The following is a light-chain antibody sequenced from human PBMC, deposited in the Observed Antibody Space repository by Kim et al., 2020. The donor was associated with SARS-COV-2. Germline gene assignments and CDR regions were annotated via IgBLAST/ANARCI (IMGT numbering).Light chain of an antibody. J-gene: IGKJ1*01. CDR3: MQGTHWAPT. CDR2: KVS. CDR1: PSLVFRDGHLY. Sequence: PATISCRYSPSLVFRDGHLYFTWFHPSPGQSPRRLVYKVSSRDSGVPDRFSGSGSGTDFPLKISRVEAEDVGIYYCMQGTHWAPTFRQGTKVDIK. V-gene: IGKV2-30*01.